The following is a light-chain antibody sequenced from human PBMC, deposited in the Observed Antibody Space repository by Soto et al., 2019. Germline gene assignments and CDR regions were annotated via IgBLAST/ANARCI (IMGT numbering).Light chain of an antibody. Sequence: EIVMTQSPATLSVSPGERATLSCRASQSVSSNLAWYQQNPGQAPRRLIYGASTRATGIPARFSGSGSGTEFTLTISSLQSEDFAVYYCQQYKNWPPMAFGQGTKVEIK. J-gene: IGKJ1*01. CDR3: QQYKNWPPMA. CDR1: QSVSSN. CDR2: GAS. V-gene: IGKV3-15*01.